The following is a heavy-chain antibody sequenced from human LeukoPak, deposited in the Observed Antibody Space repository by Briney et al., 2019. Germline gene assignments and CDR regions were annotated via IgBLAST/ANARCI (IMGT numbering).Heavy chain of an antibody. CDR2: IYHSGST. J-gene: IGHJ5*02. CDR3: ARHADYGDYVGP. Sequence: PSETLSLTCAVSGYSISSGYYWGWIRPPPGKGLEWIGSIYHSGSTYYNPSLKSRVTISVDTSKNQFSLKLSSVTAADTAVYDCARHADYGDYVGPWGQGTLVTVSS. CDR1: GYSISSGYY. D-gene: IGHD4-17*01. V-gene: IGHV4-38-2*01.